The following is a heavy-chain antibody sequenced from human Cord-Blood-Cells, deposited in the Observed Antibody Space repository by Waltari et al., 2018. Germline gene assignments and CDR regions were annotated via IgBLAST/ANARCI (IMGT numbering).Heavy chain of an antibody. CDR2: IYPGDSDT. D-gene: IGHD3-22*01. Sequence: EVQLVQSGAEVKKPGESLKISCKGSGYSFTSYWNGWGRQMPGKGLEWMGIIYPGDSDTRYSPSFQGQVTISADKSISTAYLQWSSLKASDTAMYYCARVLSDSSGYYYWFDPWGQGTLVTVSS. CDR3: ARVLSDSSGYYYWFDP. CDR1: GYSFTSYW. J-gene: IGHJ5*02. V-gene: IGHV5-51*01.